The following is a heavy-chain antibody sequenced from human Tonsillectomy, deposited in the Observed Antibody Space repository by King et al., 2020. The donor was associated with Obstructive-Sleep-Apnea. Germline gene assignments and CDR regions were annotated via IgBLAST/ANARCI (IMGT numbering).Heavy chain of an antibody. V-gene: IGHV3-33*03. Sequence: QVQLVESGGGVVQPGRSLRLSCVASGFTFRDYGMHWVRQAPGKGLEWLAMIYYDGSNKDYAASVKGRYTISGDNSKNTLYLQMNSLRVEDTALYFCVGYYFDYWGQGTLVTVSS. D-gene: IGHD6-25*01. J-gene: IGHJ4*02. CDR1: GFTFRDYG. CDR2: IYYDGSNK. CDR3: VGYYFDY.